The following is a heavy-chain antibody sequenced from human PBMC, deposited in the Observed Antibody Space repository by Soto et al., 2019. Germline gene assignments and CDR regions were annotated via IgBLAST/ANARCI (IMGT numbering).Heavy chain of an antibody. V-gene: IGHV4-59*01. Sequence: SETLSLTCAVYGGSFSGYYWSWIRQPPGKGLDWIGYIYYSGTTSYNPSLNSRVTMSVDTSKNQFSLKVNSVTAADTAVYYCARESYYGSGATVVAYWGQGTLVTVSS. J-gene: IGHJ4*02. D-gene: IGHD3-10*01. CDR3: ARESYYGSGATVVAY. CDR1: GGSFSGYY. CDR2: IYYSGTT.